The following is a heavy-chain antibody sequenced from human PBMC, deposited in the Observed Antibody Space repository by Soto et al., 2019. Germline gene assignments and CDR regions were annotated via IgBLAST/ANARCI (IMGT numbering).Heavy chain of an antibody. CDR2: IYSGGGT. J-gene: IGHJ1*01. V-gene: IGHV3-66*01. Sequence: EVQLVESGGGLVQPGGSLRLSCAASGFTVSNNYMSWVRQAPGKGLEWVSVIYSGGGTYYADSVKGRFTISRDNSKNTLYLQMNSLRAEDTAVYYCARALVGATTEYFPHWGQGTLVTVAS. D-gene: IGHD1-26*01. CDR3: ARALVGATTEYFPH. CDR1: GFTVSNNY.